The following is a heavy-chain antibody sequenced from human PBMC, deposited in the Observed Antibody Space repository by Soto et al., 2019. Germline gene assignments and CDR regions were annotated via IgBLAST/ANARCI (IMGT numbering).Heavy chain of an antibody. V-gene: IGHV3-23*01. J-gene: IGHJ4*02. CDR3: AKDGYYHDSSGYSCFDY. CDR2: TSDTGGTT. CDR1: GFTFNNFA. D-gene: IGHD3-22*01. Sequence: EVQLLESGGGLVHPGGSLRLSCAASGFTFNNFAMSWVRQAPGKGLEWVADTSDTGGTTYYADSVKGRFTISRDNAKKTVSLQMNRLRAEDTALYYCAKDGYYHDSSGYSCFDYWGQGILVSVST.